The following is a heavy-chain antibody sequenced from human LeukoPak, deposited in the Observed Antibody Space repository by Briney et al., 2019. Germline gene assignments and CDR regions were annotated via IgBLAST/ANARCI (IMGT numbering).Heavy chain of an antibody. CDR1: GGTFSSYA. V-gene: IGHV1-69*04. CDR3: ARDNRYCSGGSCYTLGFDP. D-gene: IGHD2-15*01. CDR2: IIPILGIA. Sequence: SVKVSCKASGGTFSSYAISWVRQAPGQGLEWMGRIIPILGIANYAQKFQGRVTITADKSTSTAYMELSSLRSEDTAVYYCARDNRYCSGGSCYTLGFDPWGQGTLVTVSS. J-gene: IGHJ5*02.